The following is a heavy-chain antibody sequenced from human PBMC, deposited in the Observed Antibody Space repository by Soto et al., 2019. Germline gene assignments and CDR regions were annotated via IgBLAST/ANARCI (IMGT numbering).Heavy chain of an antibody. J-gene: IGHJ4*02. CDR3: AKTIAVAGLHYFDS. CDR2: ISYDGSNK. V-gene: IGHV3-30*18. D-gene: IGHD6-19*01. CDR1: GFTISSYG. Sequence: PGGSLRLSCAASGFTISSYGMHWVRQAPGKGLEWVAVISYDGSNKYYGDSVKGRFTISRDNSKNTVFLQMNSLRAEDTAVYYCAKTIAVAGLHYFDSWGQGTLVTVSS.